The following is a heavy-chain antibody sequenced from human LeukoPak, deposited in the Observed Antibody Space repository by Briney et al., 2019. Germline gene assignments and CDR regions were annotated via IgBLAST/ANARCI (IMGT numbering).Heavy chain of an antibody. CDR3: ARGSRTTDWFDP. V-gene: IGHV1-2*02. J-gene: IGHJ5*02. CDR2: INPNSGGT. Sequence: ASVNVSCKASGYTFTGYYMHWVRQAPGQGLEWMGWINPNSGGTNYAQKSQGRVTMTRDTSISTAYMELSRLGSDDTAVYYCARGSRTTDWFDPWGQGTLVTVSS. D-gene: IGHD1-7*01. CDR1: GYTFTGYY.